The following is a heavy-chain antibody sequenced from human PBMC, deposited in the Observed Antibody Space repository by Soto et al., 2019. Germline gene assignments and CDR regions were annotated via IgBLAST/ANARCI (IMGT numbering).Heavy chain of an antibody. CDR2: IYHSGST. J-gene: IGHJ4*02. V-gene: IGHV4-4*02. CDR1: GGSISSNNW. D-gene: IGHD4-17*01. Sequence: SETLSLTCAVSGGSISSNNWWSWVRQPPGKGLEWIGEIYHSGSTNYNPSLKSRVTISVDTSKNQFSLKLSSVTAADTAVYYCARGFPTVVTVDYWGQGTLVTVSS. CDR3: ARGFPTVVTVDY.